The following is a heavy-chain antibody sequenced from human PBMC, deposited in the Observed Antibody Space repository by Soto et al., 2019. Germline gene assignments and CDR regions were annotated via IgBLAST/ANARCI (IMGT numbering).Heavy chain of an antibody. Sequence: PGGSLRLSCAASGFTFSSYAMSWVRQAPGKGLEWVSAISGSGGSTYYADSVKGRFTISRDNSKNTLYLQMNSLRAEDTAVYYCAKDHRYSYGYGGRASWFDPWGQGTLVTVSS. J-gene: IGHJ5*02. CDR2: ISGSGGST. CDR1: GFTFSSYA. D-gene: IGHD5-18*01. V-gene: IGHV3-23*01. CDR3: AKDHRYSYGYGGRASWFDP.